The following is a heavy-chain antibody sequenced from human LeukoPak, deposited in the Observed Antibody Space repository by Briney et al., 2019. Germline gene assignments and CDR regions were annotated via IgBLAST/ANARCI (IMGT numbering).Heavy chain of an antibody. CDR3: AREGAGGY. CDR1: GGSISSYY. V-gene: IGHV4-4*08. CDR2: IYTTGST. J-gene: IGHJ4*02. D-gene: IGHD1-26*01. Sequence: SETLSLTCSVSGGSISSYYWSWIRQPPGKGLEWIGRIYTTGSTNYNPSLKSRVTISLDMSKNQFSLKLDSVTAADTAVYYCAREGAGGYWGQGTLVTVSS.